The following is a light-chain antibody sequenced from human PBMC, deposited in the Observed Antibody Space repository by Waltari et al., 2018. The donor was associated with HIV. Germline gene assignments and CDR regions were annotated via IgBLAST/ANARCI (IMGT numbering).Light chain of an antibody. J-gene: IGKJ4*01. Sequence: DIQMTQAPSTPSASVGDRVTITCRASQSISSWLAWYQQKPGKAPKLLIYKASSLESGVPSRFSGSGSGTEFTLTISSLQPDDFATYYCQQYNSYPLTFGGGTKVEIK. V-gene: IGKV1-5*03. CDR2: KAS. CDR3: QQYNSYPLT. CDR1: QSISSW.